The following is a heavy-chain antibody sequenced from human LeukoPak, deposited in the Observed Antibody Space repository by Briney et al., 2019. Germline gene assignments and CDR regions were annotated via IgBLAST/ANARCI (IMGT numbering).Heavy chain of an antibody. J-gene: IGHJ4*02. CDR3: ARATTYDILTGFSDY. Sequence: GGSLRLSCAASGFTFSTYEMNWVRQAPGKRLVWVSYISSSGSTIYYAESVKGRFTISRDNAKNSLYLQMNSLRAEDTAVYYCARATTYDILTGFSDYWGQGTLVTVSS. CDR1: GFTFSTYE. D-gene: IGHD3-9*01. CDR2: ISSSGSTI. V-gene: IGHV3-48*03.